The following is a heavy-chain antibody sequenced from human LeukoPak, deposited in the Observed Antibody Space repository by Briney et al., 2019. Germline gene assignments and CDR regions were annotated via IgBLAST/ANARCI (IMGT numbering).Heavy chain of an antibody. V-gene: IGHV1-2*02. J-gene: IGHJ6*03. CDR3: ARDIGMRDYYYYYYMDV. CDR1: GYTFTGYY. D-gene: IGHD3-10*01. CDR2: INPNSGGT. Sequence: ASVKVSCKAPGYTFTGYYMHWVRQAPGQGLEWMGWINPNSGGTNYAQKFQGRVTMTRDTSISTAYMELSRLRSDDTAVYYCARDIGMRDYYYYYYMDVWGKGTTVTISS.